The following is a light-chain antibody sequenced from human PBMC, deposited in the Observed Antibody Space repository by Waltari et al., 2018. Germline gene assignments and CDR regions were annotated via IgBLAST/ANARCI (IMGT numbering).Light chain of an antibody. CDR2: GAT. Sequence: DIQMTQSPSSLSASVGDGVTITCRASQTISTFLNWYQHKPGKAPTLLIYGATILQSGVPSRFSGSGFGTDFTLTITNVQPEDFATYYCQQTYRTPPYTFGQG. J-gene: IGKJ2*01. CDR1: QTISTF. CDR3: QQTYRTPPYT. V-gene: IGKV1-39*01.